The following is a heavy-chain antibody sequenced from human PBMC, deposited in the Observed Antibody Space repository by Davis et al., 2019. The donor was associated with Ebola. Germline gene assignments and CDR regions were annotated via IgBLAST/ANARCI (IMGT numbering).Heavy chain of an antibody. CDR3: ARDKRSSWYGGMDV. D-gene: IGHD6-19*01. CDR1: AFTLSDYY. V-gene: IGHV3-11*01. J-gene: IGHJ6*02. CDR2: IRSSDTTI. Sequence: GGSLRLSCAASAFTLSDYYMSWIRQAPGKGLEWVSSIRSSDTTIYYSDPVKGRFTVSRENAKNSLYLQMNRRRAEDTAVYYCARDKRSSWYGGMDVWGQGTTVTVSS.